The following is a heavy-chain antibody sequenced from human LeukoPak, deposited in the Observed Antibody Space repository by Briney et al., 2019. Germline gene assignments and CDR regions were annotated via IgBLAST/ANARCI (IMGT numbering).Heavy chain of an antibody. Sequence: ASVTVSCKASGYTFTSYGISWVRQAPGQGLEWVGWISAYNGNTNYAQKLQGRVTMTTDTSTSTAYMELRSLRSDDTAVYYCARDRRVAVAENFDYWGQGTLVTVSS. CDR3: ARDRRVAVAENFDY. D-gene: IGHD6-19*01. CDR1: GYTFTSYG. J-gene: IGHJ4*02. CDR2: ISAYNGNT. V-gene: IGHV1-18*01.